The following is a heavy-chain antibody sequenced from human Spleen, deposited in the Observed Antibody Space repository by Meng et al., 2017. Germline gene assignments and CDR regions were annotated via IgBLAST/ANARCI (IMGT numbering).Heavy chain of an antibody. CDR2: IKSKGSGGTT. CDR3: AHVGDTATTRLES. J-gene: IGHJ4*02. Sequence: GESLKISCAVSGVKFNDARMSWVRQAPGKGLEWIGRIKSKGSGGTTDYSAPVKGRFTVSRDDSKNALYMQMNRLKTEDTAVYHCAHVGDTATTRLESWGQGTLVTVSS. V-gene: IGHV3-15*03. D-gene: IGHD6-25*01. CDR1: GVKFNDAR.